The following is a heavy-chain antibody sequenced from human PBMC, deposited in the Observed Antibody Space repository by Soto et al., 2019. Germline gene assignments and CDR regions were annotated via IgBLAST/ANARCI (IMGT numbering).Heavy chain of an antibody. CDR2: FRSGGGT. J-gene: IGHJ6*02. CDR1: GDSISSYN. CDR3: VRQGIGVLHGLVDV. D-gene: IGHD3-10*01. Sequence: QVQLQESGPGLVKPSETLSLTCTVSGDSISSYNLAWIRQPPGKVLEWIGYFRSGGGTSSNPPIKRRVDISADTSMKQSSLRLSSVTAADTAVYYCVRQGIGVLHGLVDVWGQGTTVTVSS. V-gene: IGHV4-59*08.